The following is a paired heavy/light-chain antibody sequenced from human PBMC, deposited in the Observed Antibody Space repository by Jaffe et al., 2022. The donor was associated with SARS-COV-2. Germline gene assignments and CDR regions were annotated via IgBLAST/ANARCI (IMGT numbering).Light chain of an antibody. V-gene: IGKV4-1*01. Sequence: DIVMTQSPDSLAVSLGEKATINCRSSQNILYRSNNKNYLAWYQQKPGQPPKLLLYWASTRESGVPDRFSGSGSGTDFTLTISSLQAEDVAVYYCHQYYTTLMTFGQGTRLEIK. J-gene: IGKJ5*01. CDR1: QNILYRSNNKNY. CDR3: HQYYTTLMT. CDR2: WAS.
Heavy chain of an antibody. Sequence: QVQLVQSGAEVKKPGASVKVSCKASGYTFASYGISWVRQAPGQGLEWMGWVSAYNGDTNYAQKFQGRVTMTTDTSTSTSYIELRSLRSDDTAVYYCARDFSITRVRGDAKNAFDIWGQGTMVTVSS. D-gene: IGHD3-10*01. V-gene: IGHV1-18*01. CDR3: ARDFSITRVRGDAKNAFDI. CDR1: GYTFASYG. J-gene: IGHJ3*02. CDR2: VSAYNGDT.